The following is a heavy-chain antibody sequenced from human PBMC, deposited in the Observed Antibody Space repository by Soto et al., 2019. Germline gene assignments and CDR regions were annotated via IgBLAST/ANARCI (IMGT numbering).Heavy chain of an antibody. D-gene: IGHD6-13*01. CDR1: GGSISSSSYY. CDR2: IYYSGST. Sequence: SETLSLTCTVSGGSISSSSYYWGWIRQPPGKGLEWIGSIYYSGSTYYNPSLKSRVTISVDTSKNQFSLKLSSVTAADTAVYYCASQSIAAAGTCFDYWGQGTLVTVYS. V-gene: IGHV4-39*01. CDR3: ASQSIAAAGTCFDY. J-gene: IGHJ4*02.